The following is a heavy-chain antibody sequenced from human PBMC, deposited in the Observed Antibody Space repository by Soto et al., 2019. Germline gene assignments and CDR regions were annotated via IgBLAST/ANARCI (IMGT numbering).Heavy chain of an antibody. D-gene: IGHD1-7*01. J-gene: IGHJ4*02. Sequence: EVQLVQSGAEVKKPGESLSISCRGSGYDFTSYWISWVRQMPGTGLEWMGRIDPRDSYTNYSPSFQGHVTISADKSSSTAYLQWSSLKASDTAMYYCARTRTGNFRLDYWGQGTLVTVSS. CDR2: IDPRDSYT. CDR3: ARTRTGNFRLDY. V-gene: IGHV5-10-1*03. CDR1: GYDFTSYW.